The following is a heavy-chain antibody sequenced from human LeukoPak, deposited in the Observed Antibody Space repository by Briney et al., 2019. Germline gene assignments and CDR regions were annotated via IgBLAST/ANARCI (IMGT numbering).Heavy chain of an antibody. D-gene: IGHD5-18*01. CDR2: IIPIFGTA. V-gene: IGHV1-69*01. J-gene: IGHJ2*01. Sequence: GASVKVSCKASGGTFGSYVISWVRQAPGQGLEWMGGIIPIFGTAHYAQKFQGRLTITADESTSTVYMEMSSLRAEDAAMYYCAKEGDTALVTGYFDLGGRGTLVTVS. CDR1: GGTFGSYV. CDR3: AKEGDTALVTGYFDL.